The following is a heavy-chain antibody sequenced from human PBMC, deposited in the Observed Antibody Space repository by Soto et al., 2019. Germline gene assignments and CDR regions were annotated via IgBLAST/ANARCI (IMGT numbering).Heavy chain of an antibody. J-gene: IGHJ6*02. V-gene: IGHV4-59*01. D-gene: IGHD2-2*01. CDR1: GGSISSYY. CDR3: ARGGGYCSSTSCGLYYYYYGMDV. Sequence: PSETLSLTCTVSGGSISSYYWSWIRQPPGKGLEWIGYIYYSGSTNYNPSLKSRVTISVDTSKNQFSLKLSSVTAADTAVYYCARGGGYCSSTSCGLYYYYYGMDVWGQGTTVTVSS. CDR2: IYYSGST.